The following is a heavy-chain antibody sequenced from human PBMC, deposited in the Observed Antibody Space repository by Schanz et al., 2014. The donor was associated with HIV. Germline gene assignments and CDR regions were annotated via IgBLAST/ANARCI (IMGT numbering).Heavy chain of an antibody. CDR2: LSGSGSNI. V-gene: IGHV3-11*01. CDR1: GFIFSDYH. CDR3: ARLRGFLWFGDHPYSFDY. J-gene: IGHJ4*02. D-gene: IGHD3-10*01. Sequence: VQVVESGGGLVQPGGSLRLSCTTSGFIFSDYHMSWIRQAPGKGLEWVSSLSGSGSNIYYADSVKGRFTISRDNGKNSLFLQMNSLRAEDTAVYYCARLRGFLWFGDHPYSFDYWGQGTLVTVSS.